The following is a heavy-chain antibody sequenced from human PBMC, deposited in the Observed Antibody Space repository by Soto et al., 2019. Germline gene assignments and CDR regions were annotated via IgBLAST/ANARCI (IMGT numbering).Heavy chain of an antibody. CDR3: ARVLGYCSSTSCYKGGVFNWFDP. J-gene: IGHJ5*02. V-gene: IGHV4-34*01. CDR1: GGSFSGYY. D-gene: IGHD2-2*02. Sequence: PSETLSLTCAVYGGSFSGYYWSWIRQPPGKGLEWIGEINHSGSTNYNPSLKSRVTISVDTSKNQFSLKLSSVTAADTAVYYCARVLGYCSSTSCYKGGVFNWFDPWGQGTLVTVSS. CDR2: INHSGST.